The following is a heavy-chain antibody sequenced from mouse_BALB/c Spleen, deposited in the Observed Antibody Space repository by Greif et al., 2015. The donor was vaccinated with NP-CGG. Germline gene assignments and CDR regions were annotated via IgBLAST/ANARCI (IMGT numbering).Heavy chain of an antibody. CDR3: ARGDYGSSLYYAMDY. Sequence: VKLVESGPGLVAPSQSLSITCTVSGFSLTGYGVNWVRQPPGKGLEWLGMIWGDGSTDYNSALKSRLSVSKDNSKSQVVLKMNSLQTDDTARYYCARGDYGSSLYYAMDYWGQGTSVTVSS. V-gene: IGHV2-6-7*01. J-gene: IGHJ4*01. CDR2: IWGDGST. CDR1: GFSLTGYG. D-gene: IGHD1-1*01.